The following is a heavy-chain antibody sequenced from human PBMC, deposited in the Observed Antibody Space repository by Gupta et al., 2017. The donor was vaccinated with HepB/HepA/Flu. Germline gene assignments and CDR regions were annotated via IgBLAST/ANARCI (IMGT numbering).Heavy chain of an antibody. Sequence: EVQLLESGGGLVQPGGSLRLSCAASGFTFSSYAMSWVRQAPGKGLEWVSAISGSGGSTYYADSVKGRFTISRDNSKNTLYLQMNSLRAEDTAVYYCAKPNLVRAKIVVAIEYYFDYWGQGTLVTVSS. CDR1: GFTFSSYA. V-gene: IGHV3-23*01. CDR3: AKPNLVRAKIVVAIEYYFDY. D-gene: IGHD3-22*01. CDR2: ISGSGGST. J-gene: IGHJ4*02.